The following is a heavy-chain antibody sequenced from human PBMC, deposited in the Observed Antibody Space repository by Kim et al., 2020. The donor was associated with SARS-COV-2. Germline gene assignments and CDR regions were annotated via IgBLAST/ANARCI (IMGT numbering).Heavy chain of an antibody. CDR3: ARLQVGGYGDYGPLDY. CDR2: IYHSGST. D-gene: IGHD4-17*01. J-gene: IGHJ4*02. V-gene: IGHV4-30-2*01. Sequence: SETLSLTCAVSGGSISSGGYSWSWIRQPPGKGLEWIGYIYHSGSTYYNPSLKSRVTISVDRSKNQFSLKLSSVTAADTAVYYCARLQVGGYGDYGPLDYWGQGTLVTVSS. CDR1: GGSISSGGYS.